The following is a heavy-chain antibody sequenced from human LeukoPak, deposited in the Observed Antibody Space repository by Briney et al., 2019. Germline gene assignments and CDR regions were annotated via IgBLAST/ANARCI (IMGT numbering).Heavy chain of an antibody. J-gene: IGHJ4*02. V-gene: IGHV3-30*03. CDR1: GFTFSTYG. Sequence: GGSLRLSCAASGFTFSTYGMHWVRQAPGKGLEWVAVLSYDGSEKYYADSVKGRCTISRDNSKNTLYLEINSLRAEDTAVYYCARGGAVSAPNFDYWGQGTLVTVSS. D-gene: IGHD2/OR15-2a*01. CDR2: LSYDGSEK. CDR3: ARGGAVSAPNFDY.